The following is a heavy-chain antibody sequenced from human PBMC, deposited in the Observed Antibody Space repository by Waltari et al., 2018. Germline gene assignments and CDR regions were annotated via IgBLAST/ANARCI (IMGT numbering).Heavy chain of an antibody. CDR3: ARDNSGWEEVDY. J-gene: IGHJ4*02. D-gene: IGHD6-19*01. CDR1: GFTFGTYW. Sequence: EVQLVESGGGLVQPGGSLRLSCAASGFTFGTYWMHWVRQIPGNGLVWVSRINSDGSITNYADSVKGRFTISRDNAKNTLYLQMSSLRVEDTAVYYCARDNSGWEEVDYWGQGTLVTVSS. V-gene: IGHV3-74*01. CDR2: INSDGSIT.